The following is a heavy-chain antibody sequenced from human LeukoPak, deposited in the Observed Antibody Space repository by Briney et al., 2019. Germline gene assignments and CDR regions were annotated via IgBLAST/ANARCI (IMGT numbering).Heavy chain of an antibody. Sequence: SETLSLTCAVYGGSFSGYYWSWIRQPPGKGLEWIGEINHSGSTNYNPSLKSRVTISVDTSKNQFPLKLSSVTAADTAVYYCARDNPVAGNRGIDYWGQGTLVTVSS. CDR2: INHSGST. D-gene: IGHD6-19*01. CDR3: ARDNPVAGNRGIDY. V-gene: IGHV4-34*01. CDR1: GGSFSGYY. J-gene: IGHJ4*02.